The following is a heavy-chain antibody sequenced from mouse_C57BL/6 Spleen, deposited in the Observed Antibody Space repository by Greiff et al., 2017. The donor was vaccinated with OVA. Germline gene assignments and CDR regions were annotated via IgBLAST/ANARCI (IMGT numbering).Heavy chain of an antibody. Sequence: EVKVEESGGGLVKPGGSLKLSCAASGFTFSDYGMHWVRQAPEKGLEWVAYISSGSSTIYYADTVKGRFTISRDNAKNTLFLQMTSLRSEDTAMYYCASSSSYGYFDVWGTGTTVTVSS. CDR2: ISSGSSTI. V-gene: IGHV5-17*01. D-gene: IGHD1-1*01. CDR1: GFTFSDYG. J-gene: IGHJ1*03. CDR3: ASSSSYGYFDV.